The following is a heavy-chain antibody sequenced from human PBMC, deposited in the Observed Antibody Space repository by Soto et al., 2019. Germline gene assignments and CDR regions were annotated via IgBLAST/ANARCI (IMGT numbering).Heavy chain of an antibody. CDR3: ARSGGIDYYYYGMDV. Sequence: GESLRLSCAASGFTFSRYPMHWVGQDPAKGLVWVAAISSDGSSKYYADSVKGRFTVSRDNSKNTLYLQLNSLRAEDTAVYYCARSGGIDYYYYGMDVWGQGTTVTVSS. CDR2: ISSDGSSK. V-gene: IGHV3-30-3*01. CDR1: GFTFSRYP. J-gene: IGHJ6*02. D-gene: IGHD3-10*01.